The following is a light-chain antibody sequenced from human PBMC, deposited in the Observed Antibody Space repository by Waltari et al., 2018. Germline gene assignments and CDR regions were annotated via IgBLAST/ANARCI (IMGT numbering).Light chain of an antibody. V-gene: IGLV2-8*01. J-gene: IGLJ2*01. CDR2: EVD. Sequence: QSALTQPPSASGSPGQTVIISCTGTSRDIGAYKYVSWYQQIPGRAPALLIYEVDRRPPGVPDRFSGSKSGNTASLTVSGLQTEDEGDYYCSSYAGSNKLIFGGVTKLTVL. CDR3: SSYAGSNKLI. CDR1: SRDIGAYKY.